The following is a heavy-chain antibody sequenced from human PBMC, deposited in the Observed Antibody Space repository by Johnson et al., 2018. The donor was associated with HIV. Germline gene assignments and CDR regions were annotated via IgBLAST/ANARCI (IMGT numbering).Heavy chain of an antibody. Sequence: VQLVESGGGLVQPGTSLRLSCVASGFTFSNYAMTWVRQAPGEGLEWVADITASGGTTYYADSVKGRFTVSRDDSKNTLYLQMNSLRAEDTAVYYCAREMATIRGYAFDIWGQGTMVTVSS. CDR3: AREMATIRGYAFDI. D-gene: IGHD5-24*01. CDR1: GFTFSNYA. V-gene: IGHV3-23*04. J-gene: IGHJ3*02. CDR2: ITASGGTT.